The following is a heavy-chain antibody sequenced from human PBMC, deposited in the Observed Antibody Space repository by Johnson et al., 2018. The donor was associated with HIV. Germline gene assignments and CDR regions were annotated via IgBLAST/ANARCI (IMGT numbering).Heavy chain of an antibody. Sequence: QVQLVESGGGLVQPGGSLRLSCAASGFTFSSYWMHWVRQAPGKGLPWVAVISHGCGKKYYGDSVEGRFTISRDNSTNTLYLQMNSLRAEDTAVYYCARGWDWGSLGAFDIWGQGTMVTVSS. V-gene: IGHV3-30*03. D-gene: IGHD7-27*01. J-gene: IGHJ3*02. CDR1: GFTFSSYW. CDR2: ISHGCGKK. CDR3: ARGWDWGSLGAFDI.